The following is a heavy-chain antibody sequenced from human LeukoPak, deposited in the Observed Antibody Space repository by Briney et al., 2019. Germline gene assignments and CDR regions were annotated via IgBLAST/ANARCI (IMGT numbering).Heavy chain of an antibody. CDR2: ISAYNGNT. V-gene: IGHV1-18*01. Sequence: GASVKVSCKASGYTFTSCGISWVRQAPGQGLEWMGWISAYNGNTNYAQKLQGRVTMTTDTSTSTVYMELSSLRSEDTAVYYCALLGIAAAGTSTNWGQGTLVTVSS. CDR3: ALLGIAAAGTSTN. D-gene: IGHD6-13*01. CDR1: GYTFTSCG. J-gene: IGHJ4*02.